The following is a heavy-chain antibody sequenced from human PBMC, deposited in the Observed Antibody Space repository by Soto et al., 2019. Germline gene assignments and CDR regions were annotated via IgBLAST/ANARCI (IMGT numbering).Heavy chain of an antibody. Sequence: QVQLQESGPGLVKPSETLSLTCTVPGGSVNIGTYYWSWHRQAQGKGLEWIGFIHYSGSNNYNPTLKSRVTMPVDTTKNLFSLKLTSVNAEDTAVYYCTLGGDAYKNGHWGQGTLLTVST. CDR1: GGSVNIGTYY. V-gene: IGHV4-61*01. CDR2: IHYSGSN. J-gene: IGHJ4*02. CDR3: TLGGDAYKNGH. D-gene: IGHD2-21*01.